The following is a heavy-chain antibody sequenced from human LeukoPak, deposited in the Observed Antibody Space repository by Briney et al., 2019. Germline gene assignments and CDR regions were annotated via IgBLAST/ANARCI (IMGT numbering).Heavy chain of an antibody. D-gene: IGHD5-18*01. V-gene: IGHV4-31*03. CDR2: IYYSGST. J-gene: IGHJ4*02. Sequence: PSETLSLTCTVSGGSISSGGYYWSWLRQHPGKGLEWIGYIYYSGSTYYNPSLKSRVTISVDTSKNQFSLKLSSVTAADTAVYYCARGSPWDTAMVMEEVFDYWGQGTLVTVSS. CDR1: GGSISSGGYY. CDR3: ARGSPWDTAMVMEEVFDY.